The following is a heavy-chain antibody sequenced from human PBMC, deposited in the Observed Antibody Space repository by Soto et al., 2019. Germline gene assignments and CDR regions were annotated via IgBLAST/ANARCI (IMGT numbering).Heavy chain of an antibody. V-gene: IGHV4-39*01. CDR2: IYYSGST. Sequence: PSETLSLTCTVSGGSISSSSYYWGWIRQPPGKGLEWIGSIYYSGSTYYNPSLKSRVTISVDTSKNQFSLKLSSVTAADTAVYYCARQGGYVANWFDPWGQGTLVTVSS. J-gene: IGHJ5*02. CDR1: GGSISSSSYY. D-gene: IGHD5-12*01. CDR3: ARQGGYVANWFDP.